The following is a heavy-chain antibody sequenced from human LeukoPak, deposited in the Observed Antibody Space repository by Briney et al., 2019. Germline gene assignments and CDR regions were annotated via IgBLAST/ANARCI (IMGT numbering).Heavy chain of an antibody. Sequence: SETLSLTCTVSDDSISDYYRGWIRQPPGKGLEWIGYFHNSGTSTYNPSLKSRVTISVDTSKNQFSLKLSSVTAADTAVYYCARVNGISRAFDIWGQGTMVTVSS. CDR1: DDSISDYY. V-gene: IGHV4-59*12. D-gene: IGHD1-1*01. CDR3: ARVNGISRAFDI. CDR2: FHNSGTS. J-gene: IGHJ3*02.